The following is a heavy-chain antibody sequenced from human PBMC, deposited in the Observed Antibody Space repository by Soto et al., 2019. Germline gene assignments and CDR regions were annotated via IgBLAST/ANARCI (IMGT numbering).Heavy chain of an antibody. J-gene: IGHJ4*02. V-gene: IGHV3-21*01. CDR3: AREGRGYSSSLEGGY. D-gene: IGHD6-13*01. CDR1: GFTFSSYS. Sequence: EVQLVESGGGLVKPGGSLRLSCAASGFTFSSYSMNWVRQAPGKGLEWVSSISSSSSYIYYADSVKGRFTISRDNAKTSLYLQMNSLRAEDTAVYYGAREGRGYSSSLEGGYWGQGTLVTVSS. CDR2: ISSSSSYI.